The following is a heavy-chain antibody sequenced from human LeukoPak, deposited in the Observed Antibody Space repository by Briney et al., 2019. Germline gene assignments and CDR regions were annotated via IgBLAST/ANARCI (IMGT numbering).Heavy chain of an antibody. CDR3: TRSGYSNGYDF. Sequence: GGSLRLSCLASGFTFSGHWMHWVRQVPGKGLVAVSRITPDGGSTAYADSVKGRFTISRDNDKNTLYLEMNSLTAEDTALYYCTRSGYSNGYDFWGQGTLVTVSS. CDR2: ITPDGGST. CDR1: GFTFSGHW. D-gene: IGHD6-19*01. J-gene: IGHJ4*02. V-gene: IGHV3-74*03.